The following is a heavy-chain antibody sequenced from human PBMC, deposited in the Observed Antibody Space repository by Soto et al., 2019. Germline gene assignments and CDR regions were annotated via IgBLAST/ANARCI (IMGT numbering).Heavy chain of an antibody. Sequence: EVQLVESGGGLVQPGGSLRLSCAASGFTFSSYSMNCVRQAPGKGLEWVSYISSSSRTIYYADSVKGRFTISRDNAKNSLYLQLNSLRDEDTAVYYCARAHGDYLNSDYWGQGTLVSVSS. CDR1: GFTFSSYS. V-gene: IGHV3-48*02. J-gene: IGHJ4*02. D-gene: IGHD4-17*01. CDR2: ISSSSRTI. CDR3: ARAHGDYLNSDY.